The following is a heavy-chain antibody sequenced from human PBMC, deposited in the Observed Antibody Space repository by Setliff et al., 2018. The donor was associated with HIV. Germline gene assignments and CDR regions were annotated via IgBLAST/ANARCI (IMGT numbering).Heavy chain of an antibody. J-gene: IGHJ4*02. D-gene: IGHD3-10*01. CDR1: GFSLSPRGMS. CDR3: ARGSESLTYFDN. Sequence: SGPTLVNPTQTLTLTCTFSGFSLSPRGMSVSWIRQPPGKALEWLARIEWDDAKYYSTSLKTRLTISKDTSKNQVVLTMTNMDPVDTATYYCARGSESLTYFDNLGPGTLVTVTS. CDR2: IEWDDAK. V-gene: IGHV2-70*11.